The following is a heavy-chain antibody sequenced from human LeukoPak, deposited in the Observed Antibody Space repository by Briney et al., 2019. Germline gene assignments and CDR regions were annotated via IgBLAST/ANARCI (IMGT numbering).Heavy chain of an antibody. V-gene: IGHV4-34*01. Sequence: PSETLCPPCAVYGGSFSGYYWSWIRQPSGKGLEWIGEINHSGSTNYNPSLKSQVTISVDTSKNQFSLKLSSVTAADTAVYYCARGEKNYYDSSGYYLWGQGTQVSVCS. CDR3: ARGEKNYYDSSGYYL. J-gene: IGHJ4*02. CDR1: GGSFSGYY. D-gene: IGHD3-22*01. CDR2: INHSGST.